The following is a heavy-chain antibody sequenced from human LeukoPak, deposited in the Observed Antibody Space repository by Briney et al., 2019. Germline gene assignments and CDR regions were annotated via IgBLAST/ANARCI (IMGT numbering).Heavy chain of an antibody. CDR3: ATSMGVSVVVPAAGYGMDV. CDR1: GGSFSGYY. J-gene: IGHJ6*02. V-gene: IGHV4-34*01. D-gene: IGHD2-2*01. Sequence: SETLSLTCAVSGGSFSGYYWTWIRQPPGKGLEWIGEINHSGSANYNPSLKSRVTISLDTSKNQFSLKLSSVTAADTAVYYCATSMGVSVVVPAAGYGMDVWGQGTTVTVSS. CDR2: INHSGSA.